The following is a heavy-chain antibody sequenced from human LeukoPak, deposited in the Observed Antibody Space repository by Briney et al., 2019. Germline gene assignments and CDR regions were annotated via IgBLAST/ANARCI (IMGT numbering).Heavy chain of an antibody. D-gene: IGHD6-13*01. V-gene: IGHV4-39*01. CDR2: IYYSGST. Sequence: PSETLSLTCTVSGGSISSSSYYWGWIRQPPGKGLEWIGSIYYSGSTYYNPSLKSRVTISVDTSKNQFSLKLSSVTAADTAVYYCASEYSSSWYPFLYFDYWGQGTLVTVSS. CDR3: ASEYSSSWYPFLYFDY. CDR1: GGSISSSSYY. J-gene: IGHJ4*02.